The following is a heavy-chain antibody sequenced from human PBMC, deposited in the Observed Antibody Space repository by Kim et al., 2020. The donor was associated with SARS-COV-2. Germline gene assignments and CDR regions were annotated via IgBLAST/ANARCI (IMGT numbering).Heavy chain of an antibody. J-gene: IGHJ4*02. V-gene: IGHV1-2*02. CDR1: GYTFTGYY. D-gene: IGHD4-4*01. CDR2: INPNSGGT. CDR3: ARPPPHSNYLADY. Sequence: ASVKVSCKASGYTFTGYYMHWVRQAPGQGLEWMGWINPNSGGTNYAQKFQGRVTMTRDTSISTAYMELSRLRSDDTAVYYCARPPPHSNYLADYWGQGTLVTVSS.